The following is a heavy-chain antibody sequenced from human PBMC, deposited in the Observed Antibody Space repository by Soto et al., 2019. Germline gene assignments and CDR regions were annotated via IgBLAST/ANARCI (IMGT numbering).Heavy chain of an antibody. J-gene: IGHJ4*02. D-gene: IGHD3-3*01. V-gene: IGHV4-30-4*01. CDR2: IYYSGST. Sequence: PSETLSLTCTVSGGSISSGDYYWSWIRQPPGKGLEWIGYIYYSGSTYYNPSLKSRVTISVDTSKNQFSLKLSSVTAADTAVYYCARAKSLFPDFWSGYFPTNWGQGTLVTVSS. CDR3: ARAKSLFPDFWSGYFPTN. CDR1: GGSISSGDYY.